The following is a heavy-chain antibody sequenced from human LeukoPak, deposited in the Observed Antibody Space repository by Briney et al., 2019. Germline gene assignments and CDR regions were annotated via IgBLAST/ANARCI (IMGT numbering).Heavy chain of an antibody. V-gene: IGHV1-69*02. J-gene: IGHJ4*02. Sequence: SAKVSCKAPGDTLITHYISWVRQAPGQGLEWVGRIVPVIGVATYAQSLQGRVIITADRSTNTAYMELSSLRFEDSAVYFCARHSSRGHYYDFDFWGQGSLVTVSS. CDR3: ARHSSRGHYYDFDF. CDR2: IVPVIGVA. CDR1: GDTLITHY. D-gene: IGHD3-22*01.